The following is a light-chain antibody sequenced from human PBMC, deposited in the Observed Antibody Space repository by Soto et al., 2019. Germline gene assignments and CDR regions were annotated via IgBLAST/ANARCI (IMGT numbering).Light chain of an antibody. J-gene: IGLJ1*01. Sequence: LTQPASVSGSPGQSITISCTGTSSDVGGYNYVSWYQLHPGKAPKLMVYEVSNRPSGVSNRFSGSKSGNTASLAISGLQAEDEADYYCSSYTSSTAYVFGTGTKVTVL. CDR3: SSYTSSTAYV. CDR1: SSDVGGYNY. CDR2: EVS. V-gene: IGLV2-14*01.